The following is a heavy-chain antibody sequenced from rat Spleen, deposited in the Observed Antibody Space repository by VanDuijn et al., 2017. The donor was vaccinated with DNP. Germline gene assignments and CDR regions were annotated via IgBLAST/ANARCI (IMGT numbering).Heavy chain of an antibody. Sequence: EVQLVESGGDLVQPGGSLKLSCATSGFTFSNFGMHWLRQARTKGLEWVASISPSGDRTYYRDSVKGRFTISRDYAKSTLCLQMDSLRSEDTATYYCSTRRDGPLDWYFDFWGPGTMVTVSS. CDR1: GFTFSNFG. J-gene: IGHJ1*01. CDR2: ISPSGDRT. CDR3: STRRDGPLDWYFDF. V-gene: IGHV5-19*01. D-gene: IGHD3-1*01.